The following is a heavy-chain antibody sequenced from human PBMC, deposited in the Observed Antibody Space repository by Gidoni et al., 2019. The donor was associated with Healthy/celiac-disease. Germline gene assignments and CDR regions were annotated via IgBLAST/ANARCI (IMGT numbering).Heavy chain of an antibody. Sequence: EVQLLESGGGLVQPGRSLRLSCAASGFPFSSYAMSWVRQAPGKGREWVSAISGRCGSTYYADSVKGRFTISRDNSKNTLYLQMNSLRAEDTAVYYCAKDQGGRGYFDLDAFDIWGQGTMVTVSS. CDR3: AKDQGGRGYFDLDAFDI. D-gene: IGHD3-9*01. CDR1: GFPFSSYA. V-gene: IGHV3-23*01. CDR2: ISGRCGST. J-gene: IGHJ3*02.